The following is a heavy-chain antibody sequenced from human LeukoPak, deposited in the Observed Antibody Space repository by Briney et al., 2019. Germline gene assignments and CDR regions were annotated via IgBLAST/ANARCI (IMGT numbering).Heavy chain of an antibody. Sequence: GGSLRLSCAASGFTFSSYWMTWVRQAPGKGLEGVANIKQDGSERNYVDSVKGQFTISRDNAKNSLYLQMNTLRDEDTAVYYCATGAGCGYWGQGTLVTVSS. V-gene: IGHV3-7*03. J-gene: IGHJ4*02. D-gene: IGHD6-19*01. CDR3: ATGAGCGY. CDR1: GFTFSSYW. CDR2: IKQDGSER.